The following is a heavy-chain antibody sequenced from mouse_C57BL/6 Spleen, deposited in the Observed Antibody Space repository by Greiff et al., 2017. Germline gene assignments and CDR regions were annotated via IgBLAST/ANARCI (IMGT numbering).Heavy chain of an antibody. CDR3: AREGDGYSFDY. D-gene: IGHD2-3*01. Sequence: DVQLQESGPGLVKPSQSLSLTCSVTGYSITSGYYWNWIRQFPGNKLEWMGYISYDGSNNYNPSLKNRISITRDTSKNQFFLKLNSVTTEDTATYYCAREGDGYSFDYWGQGTTLTVSS. CDR2: ISYDGSN. J-gene: IGHJ2*01. CDR1: GYSITSGYY. V-gene: IGHV3-6*01.